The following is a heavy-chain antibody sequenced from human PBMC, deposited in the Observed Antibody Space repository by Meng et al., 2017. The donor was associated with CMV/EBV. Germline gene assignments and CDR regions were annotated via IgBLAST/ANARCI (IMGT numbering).Heavy chain of an antibody. CDR3: VGRQYGSGTY. CDR1: GFTFSSYG. J-gene: IGHJ4*02. CDR2: IRYDGSNK. V-gene: IGHV3-30*02. D-gene: IGHD3-10*01. Sequence: GESLKISCAASGFTFSSYGMHWVRQAPGKGLEWVAFIRYDGSNKYYADSVKGRFTISRDNSKNTLYLQMNTLRAEDTAVYYCVGRQYGSGTYWGQGTLVTVSS.